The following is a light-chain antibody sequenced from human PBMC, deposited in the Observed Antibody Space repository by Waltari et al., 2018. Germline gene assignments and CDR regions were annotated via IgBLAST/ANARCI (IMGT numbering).Light chain of an antibody. CDR3: QQYGSSPPYT. CDR2: GAS. V-gene: IGKV3-20*01. Sequence: EIVLTQSPGTLSLSPGERATLSCRASQSVSSSYFAWYQQKPGQAPRLLIYGASSRATGIPDRVSGSGSGTDFTLTISRLEPEDFAVYYCQQYGSSPPYTFGQGTKLEIK. CDR1: QSVSSSY. J-gene: IGKJ2*01.